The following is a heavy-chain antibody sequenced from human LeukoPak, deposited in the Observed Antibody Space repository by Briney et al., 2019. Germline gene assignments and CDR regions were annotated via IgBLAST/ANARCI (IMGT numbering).Heavy chain of an antibody. CDR1: GFTFSSYA. J-gene: IGHJ5*02. CDR3: ARENYYYDSSGYSLGGFDP. V-gene: IGHV3-23*01. D-gene: IGHD3-22*01. Sequence: GGSLRLSCAASGFTFSSYAMSWVRQAPGKGLEWVSAISGSGGSTYYADSVKGRFTISRDNSKNTLYFQMNSLRAEDTAVYYCARENYYYDSSGYSLGGFDPWGQGTLVTVSS. CDR2: ISGSGGST.